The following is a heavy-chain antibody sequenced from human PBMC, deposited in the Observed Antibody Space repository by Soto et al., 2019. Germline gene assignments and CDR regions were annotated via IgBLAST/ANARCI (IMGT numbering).Heavy chain of an antibody. CDR2: IYYSGST. V-gene: IGHV4-39*01. CDR3: ARRVDYYYGMDA. D-gene: IGHD2-15*01. CDR1: GGSSSSSSYY. Sequence: PXEILSLTFTVSGGSSSSSSYYWGWIRQPPGKGLEWIGSIYYSGSTYYNPSLKSRVTISVDTSKNQFSLKLSSVTAADTAVYYCARRVDYYYGMDAWGQGTTVTAP. J-gene: IGHJ6*02.